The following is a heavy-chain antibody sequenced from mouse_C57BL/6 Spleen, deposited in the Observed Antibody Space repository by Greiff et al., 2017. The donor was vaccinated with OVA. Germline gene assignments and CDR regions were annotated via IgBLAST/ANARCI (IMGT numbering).Heavy chain of an antibody. CDR1: GYTFTDYY. V-gene: IGHV1-26*01. J-gene: IGHJ3*01. Sequence: EVQLQQSGPELVKPGASVKISCKASGYTFTDYYMNWVKQSHGKSLEWIGDINPNNGGTSYNQKFKGKATLTVDKSSSTAYMELRSLTSEDSAVYYCARSHSNYEFAYWGQGTLVTVSA. CDR2: INPNNGGT. D-gene: IGHD2-5*01. CDR3: ARSHSNYEFAY.